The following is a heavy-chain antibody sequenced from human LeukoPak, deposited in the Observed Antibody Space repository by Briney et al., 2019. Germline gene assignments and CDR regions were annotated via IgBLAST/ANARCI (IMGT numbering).Heavy chain of an antibody. Sequence: GGSLRLSCAGSGFTFNNYGMSWVRQAPGKGLEWVSSVSGGGGSTYYADSVKGRFTISRDNSKDTLYLQMKSLSAEDTAVYYCANPPHYDVSVGRFSARLWYFDYWGQGTLVTVSS. V-gene: IGHV3-23*01. D-gene: IGHD3-10*01. CDR2: VSGGGGST. J-gene: IGHJ4*02. CDR3: ANPPHYDVSVGRFSARLWYFDY. CDR1: GFTFNNYG.